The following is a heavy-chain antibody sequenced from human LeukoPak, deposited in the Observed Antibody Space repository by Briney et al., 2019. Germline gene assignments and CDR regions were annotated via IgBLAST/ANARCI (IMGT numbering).Heavy chain of an antibody. V-gene: IGHV4-30-2*01. CDR3: ARGSGSLPRNWFDP. Sequence: SETLSLTCAVSGGSISSGGYSWSWIRQPPGKGLEWIGYIYHSGSTYYNPSLKSRVTISVDRSKNQFSLKLSSVTAADTAVYYCARGSGSLPRNWFDPWGQGTLVTVSS. D-gene: IGHD1-26*01. CDR2: IYHSGST. J-gene: IGHJ5*02. CDR1: GGSISSGGYS.